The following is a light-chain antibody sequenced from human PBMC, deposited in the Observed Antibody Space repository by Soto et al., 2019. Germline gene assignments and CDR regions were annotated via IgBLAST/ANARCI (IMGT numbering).Light chain of an antibody. CDR3: QQPATFLLS. J-gene: IGKJ4*02. Sequence: DIQMTQSPSSVSASVGDRVTITCRASQGVSTWLAWYQQKPGKAPNLLIYTASSLQSWATSSFSGSVSGPDFTLTISTLQAEDFATCYCQQPATFLLSFGGGTKVEI. V-gene: IGKV1D-12*01. CDR1: QGVSTW. CDR2: TAS.